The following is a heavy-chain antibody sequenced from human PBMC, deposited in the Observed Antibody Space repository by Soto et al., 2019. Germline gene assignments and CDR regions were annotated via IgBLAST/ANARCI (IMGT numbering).Heavy chain of an antibody. V-gene: IGHV4-30-2*02. Sequence: SETLSLTCAVSGGSISSGGYSWSWIRQPPGKGLEWIGYIYHSGSTYYNPSLKSRVTISGGPSENQCSLRQGSLNAADTAVYYCAGSSYSRSYYCYGMDVWRQGTTVTVSS. CDR1: GGSISSGGYS. J-gene: IGHJ6*01. CDR2: IYHSGST. CDR3: AGSSYSRSYYCYGMDV. D-gene: IGHD6-13*01.